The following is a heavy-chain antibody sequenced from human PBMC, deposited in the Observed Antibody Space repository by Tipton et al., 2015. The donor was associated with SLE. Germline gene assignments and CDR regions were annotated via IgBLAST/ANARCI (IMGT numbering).Heavy chain of an antibody. Sequence: TLSLTCTVSGGSISSHYWSWIRQPPGKGLEWIGYIYYSGSTNYNPSPKSRVTISVDTSKNQFSLKLSSVTAADTAVYYCATTVASYFDYWGQGTLVTVSS. CDR2: IYYSGST. V-gene: IGHV4-59*11. CDR1: GGSISSHY. J-gene: IGHJ4*02. CDR3: ATTVASYFDY. D-gene: IGHD4-23*01.